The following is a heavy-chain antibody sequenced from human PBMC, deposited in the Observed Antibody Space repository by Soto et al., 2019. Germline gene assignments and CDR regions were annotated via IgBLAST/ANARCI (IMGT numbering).Heavy chain of an antibody. CDR3: ATINYEFIAYYAMGV. J-gene: IGHJ6*02. V-gene: IGHV3-11*03. CDR2: ISSSTSYT. D-gene: IGHD1-7*01. Sequence: PGGSLRLSCAASGFTFSDYYMSWIRQAPGKGLEWVSYISSSTSYTNYADSVKGRFTISRDNAKNSLYLQMNSLRAEDTAVYYCATINYEFIAYYAMGVWGQGTTVTVSS. CDR1: GFTFSDYY.